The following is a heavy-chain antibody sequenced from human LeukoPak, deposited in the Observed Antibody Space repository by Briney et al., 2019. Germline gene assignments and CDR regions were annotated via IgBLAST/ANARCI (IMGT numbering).Heavy chain of an antibody. Sequence: GESLKISCQGSGYSFTTYWIGWVRQVPGKGLEWVGNIYGGDSDTRYSPSFRGQVTISVDKSSRTVYLQWNSLKASDTAMYFCARSVGDSSGRYKRPDWYFDLWGRGTLVTVSS. CDR2: IYGGDSDT. D-gene: IGHD2-15*01. CDR1: GYSFTTYW. J-gene: IGHJ2*01. V-gene: IGHV5-51*01. CDR3: ARSVGDSSGRYKRPDWYFDL.